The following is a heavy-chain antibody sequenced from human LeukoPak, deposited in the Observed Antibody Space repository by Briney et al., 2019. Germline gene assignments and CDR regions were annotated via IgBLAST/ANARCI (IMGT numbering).Heavy chain of an antibody. CDR1: GFTVSSNY. Sequence: PGGSLRLSCAASGFTVSSNYMSWVRQAPGKGLEWLGRIKSKTDGGTTDYAAPVKGRFTISRDDSKNTVYLQMNSLKTEDTAVYYCTTNLSGRRNYWGQGTLATVSS. CDR2: IKSKTDGGTT. CDR3: TTNLSGRRNY. V-gene: IGHV3-15*01. D-gene: IGHD1-1*01. J-gene: IGHJ4*02.